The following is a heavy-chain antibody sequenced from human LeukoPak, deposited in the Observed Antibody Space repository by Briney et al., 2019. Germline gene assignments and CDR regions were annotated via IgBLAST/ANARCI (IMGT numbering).Heavy chain of an antibody. Sequence: GGSLRLSCAASGFTFSSYSMNWVRQAPGKGLEWVSSISSSSSYIYYADSVKGRFTISRDNAKNSLYLQMNSLRAEDTAVYYCAGSPQGITMVRGVSSTPYYYYYMDVWGKGTTVTVSS. CDR3: AGSPQGITMVRGVSSTPYYYYYMDV. D-gene: IGHD3-10*01. CDR1: GFTFSSYS. J-gene: IGHJ6*03. CDR2: ISSSSSYI. V-gene: IGHV3-21*01.